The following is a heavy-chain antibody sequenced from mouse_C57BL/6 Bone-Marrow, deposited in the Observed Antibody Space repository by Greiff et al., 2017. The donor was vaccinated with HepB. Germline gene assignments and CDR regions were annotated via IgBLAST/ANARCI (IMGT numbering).Heavy chain of an antibody. V-gene: IGHV5-17*01. CDR3: AILDYYGSRYWYFDV. CDR1: GFTFSDYG. J-gene: IGHJ1*03. D-gene: IGHD1-1*01. Sequence: EVHLVESGGGLVKPGGSLKLSCAASGFTFSDYGMHWVRQAPEKGLEWVAYISSGSSTIYYADTVKGRFTISRDNAKNTLFLQMTSLRSEDTAMYYCAILDYYGSRYWYFDVWGTGTTVTVSS. CDR2: ISSGSSTI.